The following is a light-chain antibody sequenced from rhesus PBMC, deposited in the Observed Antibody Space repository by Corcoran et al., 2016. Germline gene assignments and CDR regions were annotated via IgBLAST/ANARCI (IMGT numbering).Light chain of an antibody. CDR1: QSISSW. V-gene: IGKV1-22*01. Sequence: DIQMTQSPSSLSASVGDTVTITCRASQSISSWLDWYQQKPGKAPKRLIYKASSWQCGVPSRFVGIVTETDFTLTNSSLQPEDFATYYCQHGYGAPLTFGGGTKVELK. J-gene: IGKJ4*01. CDR2: KAS. CDR3: QHGYGAPLT.